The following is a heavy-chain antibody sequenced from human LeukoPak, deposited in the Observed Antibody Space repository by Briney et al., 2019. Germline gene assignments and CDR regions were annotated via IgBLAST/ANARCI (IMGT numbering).Heavy chain of an antibody. CDR3: ARAGYYYDSSGYFDY. Sequence: SETLSLTCTVSGGSISGYYWSWIRQPAGKGLEWIGRIYTSGSTNYNPSLKSRVTMSVDTSKNQFSLKLSSVTAADTAVYYCARAGYYYDSSGYFDYWGQGTLVTVSS. D-gene: IGHD3-22*01. CDR2: IYTSGST. J-gene: IGHJ4*02. V-gene: IGHV4-4*07. CDR1: GGSISGYY.